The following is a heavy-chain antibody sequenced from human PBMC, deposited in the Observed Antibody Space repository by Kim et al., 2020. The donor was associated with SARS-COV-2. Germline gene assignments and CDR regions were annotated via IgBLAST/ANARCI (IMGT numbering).Heavy chain of an antibody. D-gene: IGHD2-2*01. CDR2: TSGGGSST. J-gene: IGHJ4*02. CDR3: AKAGVRHQFDY. Sequence: GGSLRLSCAASGFTFSSYDMSWVRQAPGEGLEWVSATSGGGSSTYYADSVRGRFTISRDNPKNTLYLQMNSLRAEDTAVYYCAKAGVRHQFDYWGQGTLVTVSS. V-gene: IGHV3-23*01. CDR1: GFTFSSYD.